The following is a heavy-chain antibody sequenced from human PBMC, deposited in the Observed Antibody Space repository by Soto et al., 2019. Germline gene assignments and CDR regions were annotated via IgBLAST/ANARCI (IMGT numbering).Heavy chain of an antibody. CDR1: GGSISSSSYY. J-gene: IGHJ6*02. CDR2: IYYSGST. V-gene: IGHV4-39*01. D-gene: IGHD5-12*01. Sequence: SETLSLTCTVSGGSISSSSYYWGWIRQPPGKGLEWIGSIYYSGSTYYNPSLKSRVTISVDTSKNQFSLRLSSVTAADTAVYFCVSRGRWLQTTKAYYYYYGMYGWGEGTTVS. CDR3: VSRGRWLQTTKAYYYYYGMYG.